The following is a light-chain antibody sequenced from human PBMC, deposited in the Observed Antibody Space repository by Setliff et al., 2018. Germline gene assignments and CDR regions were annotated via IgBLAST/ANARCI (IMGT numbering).Light chain of an antibody. V-gene: IGLV2-18*02. CDR3: FSYTSSSSYV. CDR1: SAVGSYDY. J-gene: IGLJ1*01. CDR2: NVN. Sequence: QSALIQPPSVSGSPGQSVTISCTGTSAVGSYDYVSWYQQHPGTVPKPMIYNVNTQPSGVPDRFSGSKSGNTASMTISGLQAEDEADYYCFSYTSSSSYVFGSGTKGTVL.